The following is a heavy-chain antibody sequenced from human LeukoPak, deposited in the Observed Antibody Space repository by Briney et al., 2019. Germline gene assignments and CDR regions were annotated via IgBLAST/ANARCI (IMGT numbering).Heavy chain of an antibody. V-gene: IGHV1-2*02. CDR1: GYTFTSYD. CDR3: SLPPDYGDYVGGDY. CDR2: INPNSGGT. J-gene: IGHJ4*02. D-gene: IGHD4-17*01. Sequence: GASVKVSCKASGYTFTSYDINWVRQATGQGLEWMGWINPNSGGTNYAQKFQGGVTMTRDTSISTAYMELSRLRSDDTAVYYCSLPPDYGDYVGGDYWGQGTLVTVSS.